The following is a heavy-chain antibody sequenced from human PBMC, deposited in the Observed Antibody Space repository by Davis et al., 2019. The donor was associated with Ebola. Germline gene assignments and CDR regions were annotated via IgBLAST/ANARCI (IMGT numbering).Heavy chain of an antibody. J-gene: IGHJ6*02. Sequence: PGGSLRLSCAASGFKFDEYAMHWVRQVPGKGLEWLAGISWNSGSIGYADSGKGRFTLSRDNATNCLYLQLNSLREEDTALYYCGKEILPKSISGWYAYYGLDVWGQGTTVTVSS. CDR2: ISWNSGSI. D-gene: IGHD6-19*01. V-gene: IGHV3-9*01. CDR3: GKEILPKSISGWYAYYGLDV. CDR1: GFKFDEYA.